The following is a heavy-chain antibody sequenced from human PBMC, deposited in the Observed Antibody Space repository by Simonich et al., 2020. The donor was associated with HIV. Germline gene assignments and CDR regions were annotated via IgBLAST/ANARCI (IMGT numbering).Heavy chain of an antibody. CDR2: INHRGSA. J-gene: IGHJ4*02. CDR1: GGSFSGYY. Sequence: QVQLQQWGAGLLKPSETLSLTCAVYGGSFSGYYWSWIRQPPGKGLEWIGEINHRGSATYNASRKRRITISGDTSENQFSLKLSSVTAADTAVYYCARGFPFISLGSYWGQGTLVTVSS. CDR3: ARGFPFISLGSY. V-gene: IGHV4-34*01. D-gene: IGHD2-15*01.